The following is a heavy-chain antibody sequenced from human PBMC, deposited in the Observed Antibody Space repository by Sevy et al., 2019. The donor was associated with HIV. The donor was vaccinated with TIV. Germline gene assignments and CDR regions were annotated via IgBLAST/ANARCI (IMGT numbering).Heavy chain of an antibody. CDR3: ASTRDLVATTKQGLGRHYYYYYGMDV. Sequence: GGSLRLSCAASGFTFSSYAMHWVRQAPGKGLEWVAVISYDGSNKYYADSVKGRFTISRDNSKNTLYLQMNSLRAEVTAVYYCASTRDLVATTKQGLGRHYYYYYGMDVWGQGTTVTVSS. V-gene: IGHV3-30*04. CDR2: ISYDGSNK. CDR1: GFTFSSYA. D-gene: IGHD5-12*01. J-gene: IGHJ6*02.